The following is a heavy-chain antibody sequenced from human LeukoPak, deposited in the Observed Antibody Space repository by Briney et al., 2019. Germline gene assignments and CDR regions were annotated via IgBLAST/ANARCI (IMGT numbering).Heavy chain of an antibody. Sequence: SETLSLTCTVPGGSISSYYWTWIRQPPGKGLEWIGCAHYSGSTNYNSSLESRVTISVDTSKNQFSLRLTSLTPADTAVYYCARSHLLWFGELQGSWFDPWGQGTLVTVSS. CDR2: AHYSGST. J-gene: IGHJ5*02. CDR3: ARSHLLWFGELQGSWFDP. D-gene: IGHD3-10*01. CDR1: GGSISSYY. V-gene: IGHV4-59*01.